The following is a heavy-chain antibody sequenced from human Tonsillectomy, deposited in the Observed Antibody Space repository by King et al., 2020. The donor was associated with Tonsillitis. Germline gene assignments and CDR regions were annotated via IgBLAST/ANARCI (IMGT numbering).Heavy chain of an antibody. Sequence: VQLVESGGGVVQPGRSLRLSCAASGFTFSRYTMHWVRQAPGKGRGWGAVMPYVGSKKDYADSVKGRFTIPRDHSNNTLYLQMNSLGAADTAVYYCAKDLDFWSGYPPPQFDYWGQGTLGTVSS. CDR2: MPYVGSKK. D-gene: IGHD3-3*01. V-gene: IGHV3-30*18. J-gene: IGHJ4*02. CDR1: GFTFSRYT. CDR3: AKDLDFWSGYPPPQFDY.